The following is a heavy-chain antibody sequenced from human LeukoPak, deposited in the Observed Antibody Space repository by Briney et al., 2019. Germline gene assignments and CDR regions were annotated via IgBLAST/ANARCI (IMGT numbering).Heavy chain of an antibody. D-gene: IGHD2-21*01. CDR1: GGTFSSYA. Sequence: GASVKVSCKASGGTFSSYAISWVRQAPGQGLEWMGGIIPIFGTANYAQKFQGRVTITTDESTSTAYMELSSLRSEDTVYYCARGVVIAIPGSLDYWGQGTLVTVSS. J-gene: IGHJ4*02. V-gene: IGHV1-69*05. CDR2: IIPIFGTA. CDR3: ARGVVIAIPGSLDY.